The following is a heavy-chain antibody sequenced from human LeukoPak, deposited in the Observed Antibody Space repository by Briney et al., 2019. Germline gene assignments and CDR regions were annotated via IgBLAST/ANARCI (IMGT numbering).Heavy chain of an antibody. J-gene: IGHJ4*02. CDR3: ARGTTVTTPYYFDY. CDR2: IYYSGST. V-gene: IGHV4-59*12. Sequence: ASETLSLTCTVSGGSISSYYWSWIRQPPGKGLEWIGYIYYSGSTNNNPSLKSRVTISVDTSKNQFSLKLSSVTAADTAVYYCARGTTVTTPYYFDYWGQGTLVTVSS. CDR1: GGSISSYY. D-gene: IGHD4-17*01.